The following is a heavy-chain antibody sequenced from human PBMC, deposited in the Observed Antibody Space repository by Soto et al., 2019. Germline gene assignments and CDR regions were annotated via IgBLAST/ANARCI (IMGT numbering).Heavy chain of an antibody. CDR2: ISWNSGSI. CDR3: AGDGIGGSVFRGYFDS. Sequence: GGSLRLSCAASGFTFDDYAMHWVRQAPGKGLEWVSGISWNSGSIGYADSVKGRFTISRDNAKNSLYLQMNTLGAEDTAVYYCAGDGIGGSVFRGYFDSWGRGTVVTVSS. D-gene: IGHD2-15*01. CDR1: GFTFDDYA. V-gene: IGHV3-9*01. J-gene: IGHJ4*02.